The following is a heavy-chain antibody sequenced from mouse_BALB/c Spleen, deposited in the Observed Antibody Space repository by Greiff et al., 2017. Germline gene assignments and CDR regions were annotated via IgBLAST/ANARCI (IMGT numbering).Heavy chain of an antibody. V-gene: IGHV10-1*02. CDR2: IRSKSNNYAT. D-gene: IGHD1-1*01. CDR3: VRHTPDYYGSSPYYAMDY. CDR1: GFTFNTYA. J-gene: IGHJ4*01. Sequence: EVQGVESGGGLVQPKGSLKLSCAASGFTFNTYAMNWVRQAPGKGLEWVARIRSKSNNYATYYADSVKDRFTISRDDSQSMLYLQMNNLKTEDTAMYYCVRHTPDYYGSSPYYAMDYWGQGTSVTVSS.